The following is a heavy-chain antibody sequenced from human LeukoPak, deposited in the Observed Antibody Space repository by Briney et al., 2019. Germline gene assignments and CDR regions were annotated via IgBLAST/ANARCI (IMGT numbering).Heavy chain of an antibody. D-gene: IGHD6-19*01. CDR2: INHSGST. J-gene: IGHJ4*02. CDR1: GYSISSDYY. V-gene: IGHV4-38-2*02. CDR3: ARGGKWLYYFDY. Sequence: SETLSLTCTVSGYSISSDYYWGWVRQPPGKGLEWIASINHSGSTHYSPSLKSRVTISRDTSKNQFSLNLNYVSATDTAVYFCARGGKWLYYFDYWGQGTLVTVSS.